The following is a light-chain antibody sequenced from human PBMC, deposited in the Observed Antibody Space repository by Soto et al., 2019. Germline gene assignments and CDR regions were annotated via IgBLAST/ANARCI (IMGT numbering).Light chain of an antibody. CDR3: AAWDDSPSGYV. J-gene: IGLJ1*01. Sequence: QSVLTQPPSASGTPGQRVTISCSGSRSNIGSNYVYWYQQLPGTAPKLLIYRNDQRPSGVPDRFSGSKSGTSASLAISGPRPEHEADYYCAAWDDSPSGYVFGTGTKLTVL. CDR1: RSNIGSNY. V-gene: IGLV1-47*01. CDR2: RND.